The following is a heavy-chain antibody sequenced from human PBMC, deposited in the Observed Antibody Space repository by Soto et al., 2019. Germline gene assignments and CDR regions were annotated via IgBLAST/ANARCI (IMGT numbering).Heavy chain of an antibody. V-gene: IGHV4-30-4*01. CDR1: GGSISSGDYY. Sequence: QVQLQESGPGLVKPSQTLSLTCTVSGGSISSGDYYWSWIRQPPGKGLEGIGYIYDSGSSYYNPSRKSRVTISVDTSKNQFSLKLSSVTAADTAVYYCAVSIGARYFDYWGQGTLVTVSS. J-gene: IGHJ4*02. CDR2: IYDSGSS. CDR3: AVSIGARYFDY. D-gene: IGHD6-6*01.